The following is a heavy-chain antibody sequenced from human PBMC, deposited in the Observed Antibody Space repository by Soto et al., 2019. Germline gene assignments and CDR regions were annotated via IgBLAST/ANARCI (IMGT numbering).Heavy chain of an antibody. J-gene: IGHJ4*02. V-gene: IGHV1-18*04. CDR1: GYAFTSYG. Sequence: QVQLVQSGPEVKNPGASVRVSCVASGYAFTSYGVNWVRQAPGQGLEWMGWIAPHSGRTTYLPKFQGRVTMTADVSTNTAYIELRSLTSDDKGTYFCARAATGSSNSAYWGQGTVVTVSS. D-gene: IGHD3-10*01. CDR2: IAPHSGRT. CDR3: ARAATGSSNSAY.